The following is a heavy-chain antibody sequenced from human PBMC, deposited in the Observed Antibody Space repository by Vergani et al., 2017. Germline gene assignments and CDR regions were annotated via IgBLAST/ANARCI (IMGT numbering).Heavy chain of an antibody. Sequence: QVQLQESGPGLVKPSETLSLTCTVSGGSISSYYWSWIRQPPGKGLERIGYIYYSGSTNYNPSLKSRVTISVDTSKNQFSLKLSSVTAADTAVYYCARGLGWSGYYWGAGYYGMDVWGQGTTVTVSS. CDR2: IYYSGST. J-gene: IGHJ6*02. CDR1: GGSISSYY. CDR3: ARGLGWSGYYWGAGYYGMDV. D-gene: IGHD3-3*01. V-gene: IGHV4-59*01.